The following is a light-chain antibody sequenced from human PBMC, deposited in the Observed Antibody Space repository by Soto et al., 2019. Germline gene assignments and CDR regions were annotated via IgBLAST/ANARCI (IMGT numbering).Light chain of an antibody. CDR3: QQYGSSPWT. Sequence: EIVMTQSPATLSVSPGERATLSCRASQSVSSNLAWYQQKPGQAPMLLIYGASTRAAGIPARFSGSGSGTDFTLTISRLEPEDFAVYYCQQYGSSPWTFGQGTKVDI. CDR1: QSVSSN. CDR2: GAS. J-gene: IGKJ1*01. V-gene: IGKV3-15*01.